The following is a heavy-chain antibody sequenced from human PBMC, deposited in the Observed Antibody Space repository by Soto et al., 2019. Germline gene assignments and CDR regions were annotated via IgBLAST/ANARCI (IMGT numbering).Heavy chain of an antibody. V-gene: IGHV3-30-3*01. CDR3: ARGTMVRGVIILSPFDY. CDR2: ISYDGSNK. D-gene: IGHD3-10*01. Sequence: QVQLVESGGGVVQPGRSLRLSCAASGFTFSSYAMHWVRQAPGKGLEWVAVISYDGSNKYYADSVKGRFTIYRDNSKNTLYLQMNSLRAEDTAVYYCARGTMVRGVIILSPFDYWGQGTLVTVSS. CDR1: GFTFSSYA. J-gene: IGHJ4*02.